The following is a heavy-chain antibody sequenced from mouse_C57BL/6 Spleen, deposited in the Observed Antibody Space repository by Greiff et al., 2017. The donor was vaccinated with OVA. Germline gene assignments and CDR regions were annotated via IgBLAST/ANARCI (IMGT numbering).Heavy chain of an antibody. Sequence: QVQLQQPGAELVKPGASVKMSCKASGYTFTSYWITWVKQRPGQGLEWIGDIYPGSGSTNYNEKFKSKATLTVDTSSSTAYMQLSSLTSEDSAVYYCARGGGNYFAWFAYWGQGTLVTVSA. CDR3: ARGGGNYFAWFAY. V-gene: IGHV1-55*01. CDR2: IYPGSGST. CDR1: GYTFTSYW. J-gene: IGHJ3*01. D-gene: IGHD2-1*01.